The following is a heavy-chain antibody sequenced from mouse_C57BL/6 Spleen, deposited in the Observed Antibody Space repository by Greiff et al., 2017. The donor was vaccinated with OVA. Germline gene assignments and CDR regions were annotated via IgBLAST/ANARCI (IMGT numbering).Heavy chain of an antibody. D-gene: IGHD1-1*01. CDR3: ARDRPYYGSSYWYFDV. CDR2: INYDGSRP. Sequence: DVKLVESEGGLVPPGSSMKLSCTASGFPFRDYYMAWVRQVPEKGLEWVANINYDGSRPYYLDSLKSRFIISRNNAKNILYPQMSSLKSEDTATYYCARDRPYYGSSYWYFDVWGTGTTVTVSS. V-gene: IGHV5-16*01. CDR1: GFPFRDYY. J-gene: IGHJ1*03.